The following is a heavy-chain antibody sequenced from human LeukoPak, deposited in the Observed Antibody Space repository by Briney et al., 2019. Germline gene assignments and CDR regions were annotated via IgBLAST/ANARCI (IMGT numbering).Heavy chain of an antibody. V-gene: IGHV1-2*06. J-gene: IGHJ5*02. CDR1: GYTFTAYY. CDR3: AREPMVRDFNWFDP. Sequence: ASVKVSCKASGYTFTAYYIHWVRQAPGQGLEWMGRINPNSGGTNYAQKFQGRVTMTRDTSISTAYMELSRLTSDDTAVYYCAREPMVRDFNWFDPWGQGTLVTASP. D-gene: IGHD3-10*01. CDR2: INPNSGGT.